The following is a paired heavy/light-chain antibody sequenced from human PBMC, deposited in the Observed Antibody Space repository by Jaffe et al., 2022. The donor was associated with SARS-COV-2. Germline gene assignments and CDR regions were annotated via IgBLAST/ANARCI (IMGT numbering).Light chain of an antibody. J-gene: IGKJ1*01. CDR1: QSISSW. CDR3: QQYNSYPWT. V-gene: IGKV1-5*03. CDR2: KAS. Sequence: DIQMTQSPSTLSASVGDRVTITCRASQSISSWLAWYQQKPGKAPKLLIYKASSLESGVPSSFSGSGSGTEFTLTISSLQPDDFATYYCQQYNSYPWTFGQGTKVEIK.
Heavy chain of an antibody. J-gene: IGHJ4*02. CDR3: ARAGPGETAIPLHY. D-gene: IGHD2-21*02. CDR2: ISYDGNNK. V-gene: IGHV3-30-3*01. Sequence: QVQLVESGGGVVQPGGSLRLSCAASGFTFSSYAMHWVRQAPGKGLEWVAIISYDGNNKYYEDSVKGRFTISRDNSKNTLYLQMNSLRAEDTAVYYCARAGPGETAIPLHYWGQGTLVTVSS. CDR1: GFTFSSYA.